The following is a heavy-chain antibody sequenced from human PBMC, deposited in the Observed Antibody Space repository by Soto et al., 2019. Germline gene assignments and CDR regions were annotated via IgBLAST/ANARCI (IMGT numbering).Heavy chain of an antibody. CDR1: GGSFSSYA. CDR3: ARMRREMATPRDYYYGMDA. Sequence: QVQLVQSGAEVKEPGSSVKVSCKASGGSFSSYAISWVRQAPGQGLEWMGGIIPIYATTNYAQKFQGRVTITADESTRTAYMDLSSLRSEDTAVYYCARMRREMATPRDYYYGMDAWGQGTKVTVSS. J-gene: IGHJ6*02. CDR2: IIPIYATT. V-gene: IGHV1-69*12. D-gene: IGHD5-12*01.